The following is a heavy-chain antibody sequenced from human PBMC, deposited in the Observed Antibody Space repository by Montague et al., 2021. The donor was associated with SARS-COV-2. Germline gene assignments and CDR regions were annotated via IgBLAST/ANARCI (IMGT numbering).Heavy chain of an antibody. CDR1: GFSLSTSGMC. J-gene: IGHJ4*02. V-gene: IGHV2-70*11. Sequence: LTLTCTFSGFSLSTSGMCVSWIRQPPGKALEWLARIDWDDDKYYSTSLKTRLTISKDTSKHQVVLTITNMDPVDTATYYCARIRYDILTGYQTLFDYWGQGTLVTVSS. CDR2: IDWDDDK. D-gene: IGHD3-9*01. CDR3: ARIRYDILTGYQTLFDY.